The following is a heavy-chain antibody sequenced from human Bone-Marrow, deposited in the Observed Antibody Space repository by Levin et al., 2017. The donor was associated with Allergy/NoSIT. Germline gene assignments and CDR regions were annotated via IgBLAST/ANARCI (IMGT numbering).Heavy chain of an antibody. Sequence: PGGSLRLSCAASGFTFSSYAMHWVRQAPGKGLEWVAVISYDGSNKYYADSVKGRFTISRDNSKNTLYLQMNSLRAEDTAVYYCARDYYYDSSGYYYGPSYYFDYWGQGTLVTVSS. D-gene: IGHD3-22*01. CDR1: GFTFSSYA. CDR3: ARDYYYDSSGYYYGPSYYFDY. CDR2: ISYDGSNK. J-gene: IGHJ4*02. V-gene: IGHV3-30-3*01.